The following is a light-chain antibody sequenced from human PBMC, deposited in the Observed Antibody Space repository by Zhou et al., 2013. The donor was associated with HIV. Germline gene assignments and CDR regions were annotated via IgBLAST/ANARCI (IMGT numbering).Light chain of an antibody. CDR1: QSVRSN. J-gene: IGKJ5*01. V-gene: IGKV3-15*01. CDR2: DAS. Sequence: EVVMTQSPATLSVFPGEKVTLSCRASQSVRSNLAWYQQKPGQAPRFLIYDASTRATGIPTRFSGSGSGTEFTLTISSLQSEDFAVYFCQQYNNWPSITFGQGTRLESK. CDR3: QQYNNWPSIT.